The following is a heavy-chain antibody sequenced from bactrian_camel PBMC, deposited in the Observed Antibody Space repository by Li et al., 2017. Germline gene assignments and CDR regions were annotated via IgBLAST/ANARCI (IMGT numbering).Heavy chain of an antibody. V-gene: IGHV3S19*01. D-gene: IGHD2*01. Sequence: DVQLVESGGGSVQAGGSLRLSCAASGYTYNRNCMAWFRQAPGKEREGVASITADLNPWYAPSVQDRFTISADNTKNTLYLQMNRLKPEDTAMYYCAARGPYCYTKLSVADFTYWGQGTQVTV. CDR3: AARGPYCYTKLSVADFTY. CDR1: GYTYNRNC. J-gene: IGHJ6*01. CDR2: ITADLNP.